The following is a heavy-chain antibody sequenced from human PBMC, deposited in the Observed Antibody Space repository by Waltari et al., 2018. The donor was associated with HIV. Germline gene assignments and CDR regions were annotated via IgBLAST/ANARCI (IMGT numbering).Heavy chain of an antibody. Sequence: VQSEREMKPPGASVKVPCKTQGYTFTSSRISWLRLAPGQGFEWVGWISAYNGNTNYAQKFRGRVTLTTDTSTSTAYMELRGLRHEDTAIYYCARYKGASDTYKAEYFQHWGRGTLVSVSA. J-gene: IGHJ1*01. V-gene: IGHV1-18*01. CDR1: GYTFTSSR. CDR3: ARYKGASDTYKAEYFQH. CDR2: ISAYNGNT. D-gene: IGHD1-20*01.